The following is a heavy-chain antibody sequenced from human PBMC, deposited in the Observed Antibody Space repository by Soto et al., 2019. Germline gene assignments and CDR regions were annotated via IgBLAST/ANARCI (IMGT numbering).Heavy chain of an antibody. J-gene: IGHJ3*02. V-gene: IGHV3-7*01. CDR3: ARGDTPMITGMDSFDI. CDR1: GFTPSRYW. CDR2: IKQDGTEK. Sequence: XGSRRLACAASGFTPSRYWINWVRQAPGRGLDWVANIKQDGTEKNYVDSVKGRFTISRGNARNSLYLQMDSLRAEDTAVYFCARGDTPMITGMDSFDIWGQGTMVTVSS. D-gene: IGHD5-18*01.